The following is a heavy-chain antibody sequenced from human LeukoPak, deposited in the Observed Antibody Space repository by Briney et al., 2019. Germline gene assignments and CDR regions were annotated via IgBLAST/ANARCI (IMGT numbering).Heavy chain of an antibody. CDR3: ARDSDGYGDYRLFDY. V-gene: IGHV4-4*07. D-gene: IGHD4-17*01. Sequence: SETLSLTCTVSGGSISSYYWSWIRQPAGKGLEWIGRIYTSGSTNYNPSLKSRVTMSVDASKNQFSLKLSSVTAADTAVYYCARDSDGYGDYRLFDYWGQGTLVTVSS. CDR2: IYTSGST. J-gene: IGHJ4*02. CDR1: GGSISSYY.